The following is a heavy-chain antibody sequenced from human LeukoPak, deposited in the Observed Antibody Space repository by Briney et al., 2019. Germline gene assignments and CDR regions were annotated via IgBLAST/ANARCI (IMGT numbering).Heavy chain of an antibody. CDR1: GFTFSSYS. D-gene: IGHD3-3*01. CDR2: ISSSSSTI. CDR3: ARRGSDFWSGYYPFDY. J-gene: IGHJ4*02. Sequence: GGSLRLSCAASGFTFSSYSMNWVRQAPGKGLEWVSYISSSSSTIYYADSVKGRFTISRDNAKNSLYLQMNSLRAEDTAVYYCARRGSDFWSGYYPFDYWGQGTLVTVSS. V-gene: IGHV3-48*01.